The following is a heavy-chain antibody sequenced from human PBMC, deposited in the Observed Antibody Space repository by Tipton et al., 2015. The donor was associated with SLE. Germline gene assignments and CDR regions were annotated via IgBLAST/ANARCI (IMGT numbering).Heavy chain of an antibody. CDR1: GGSISSYY. CDR3: ARDPLVAAGTGWFDP. V-gene: IGHV4-59*01. CDR2: IYTSGST. Sequence: TLSLTCTVSGGSISSYYWSWIRQPPGKGLEWIGYIYTSGSTNYNPSLKSRVTISVDTSKNQFSLKLSSVTAADTAIYYCARDPLVAAGTGWFDPWGQGTLVTVTS. J-gene: IGHJ5*02. D-gene: IGHD6-13*01.